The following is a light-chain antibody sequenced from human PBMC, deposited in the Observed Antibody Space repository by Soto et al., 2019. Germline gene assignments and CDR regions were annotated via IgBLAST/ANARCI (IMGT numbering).Light chain of an antibody. CDR2: GTS. CDR3: QQYGSSPFT. CDR1: QSISSSF. V-gene: IGKV3-20*01. Sequence: EIVLTQSPGTLSLSPRESATLSCRASQSISSSFFAWYQHKPGQAPRLLIYGTSNRATGIPDRFSGSGSGTGFTLTISRLEPEDFAVYYCQQYGSSPFTCGRGTKVDI. J-gene: IGKJ3*01.